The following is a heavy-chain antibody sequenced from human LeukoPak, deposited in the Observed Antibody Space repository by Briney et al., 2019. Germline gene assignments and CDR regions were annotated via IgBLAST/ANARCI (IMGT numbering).Heavy chain of an antibody. J-gene: IGHJ6*03. CDR1: GFTFSRYA. V-gene: IGHV3-23*01. CDR2: IGNTGSPT. CDR3: ARRFYYMDV. Sequence: GGSLRLSCAASGFTFSRYAMSWVRQAPGKGLEWVSSIGNTGSPTFYADSVKGRFTISRDNSKSTLHLQMHSLRVEDTAVYYCARRFYYMDVWGKGTTVTVSS.